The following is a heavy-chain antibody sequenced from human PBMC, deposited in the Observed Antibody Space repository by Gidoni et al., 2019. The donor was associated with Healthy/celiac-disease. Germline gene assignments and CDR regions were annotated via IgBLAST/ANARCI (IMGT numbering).Heavy chain of an antibody. J-gene: IGHJ4*02. Sequence: QLQLQESGPGLVKPSETLSLTCTVSGGPISISSYYWGWIRQPPGKGLEWSGSMYYSGSTYYNPSLKGRVTIAVDTSKSQFSLKLSSVTAADTAVYYCARHTDYVWGARSRPAYCDYWGQGTLVTVSS. V-gene: IGHV4-39*01. D-gene: IGHD3-16*01. CDR2: MYYSGST. CDR3: ARHTDYVWGARSRPAYCDY. CDR1: GGPISISSYY.